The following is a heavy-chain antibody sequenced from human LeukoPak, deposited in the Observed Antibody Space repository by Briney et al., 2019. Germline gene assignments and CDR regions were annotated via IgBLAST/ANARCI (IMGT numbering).Heavy chain of an antibody. Sequence: GASVKVSCKASGGTFSSYAISWVRQAPGQGLEWMGRIIPILGIANYAQKFQGRVTITADKSTSTAYMELSSLRSEDTAVYYCAGGRSVTHYWFDPWGQGTLVTVSS. CDR2: IIPILGIA. CDR3: AGGRSVTHYWFDP. J-gene: IGHJ5*02. V-gene: IGHV1-69*04. D-gene: IGHD4-11*01. CDR1: GGTFSSYA.